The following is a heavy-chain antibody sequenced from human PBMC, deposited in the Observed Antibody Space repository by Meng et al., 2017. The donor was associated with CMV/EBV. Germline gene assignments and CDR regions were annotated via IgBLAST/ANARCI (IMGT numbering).Heavy chain of an antibody. V-gene: IGHV3-9*01. Sequence: SLKISCAASGFTFSDYYMSWIRQAPGKGLEWVSGISWNSGSIGYADSVKGRFTISRDNAKNSLYLQMNSLRAEDTALYYCAKSQGYCSGGSCFIYDYWGQGTLVTVSS. CDR3: AKSQGYCSGGSCFIYDY. CDR1: GFTFSDYY. J-gene: IGHJ4*02. D-gene: IGHD2-15*01. CDR2: ISWNSGSI.